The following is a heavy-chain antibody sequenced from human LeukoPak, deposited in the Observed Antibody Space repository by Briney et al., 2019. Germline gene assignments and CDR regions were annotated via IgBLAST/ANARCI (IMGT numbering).Heavy chain of an antibody. CDR3: AKLGYCSGGSCYGFDY. CDR2: MNPNSGNT. Sequence: ASVKVSCKASGYTFTSYDINWVRQATGQGLEWMGWMNPNSGNTGYAQKFQGRVTITRNTSISTAYMELSSLRSEDTAVYYCAKLGYCSGGSCYGFDYWGQGTLVTVSS. V-gene: IGHV1-8*03. J-gene: IGHJ4*02. D-gene: IGHD2-15*01. CDR1: GYTFTSYD.